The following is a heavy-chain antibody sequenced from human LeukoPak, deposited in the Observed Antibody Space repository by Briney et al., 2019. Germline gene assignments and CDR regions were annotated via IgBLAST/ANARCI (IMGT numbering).Heavy chain of an antibody. Sequence: PGWSLRLSCAASGFTFSSSWMSWVRQAPGKGLEWVANIKEDGSEKYYVDSVRGRFTISRDNAKNSLYLQMNSLRADDTAVYYCARSSRAIDSWGQGTLVTVSS. CDR2: IKEDGSEK. CDR1: GFTFSSSW. V-gene: IGHV3-7*01. J-gene: IGHJ4*02. CDR3: ARSSRAIDS. D-gene: IGHD2-2*01.